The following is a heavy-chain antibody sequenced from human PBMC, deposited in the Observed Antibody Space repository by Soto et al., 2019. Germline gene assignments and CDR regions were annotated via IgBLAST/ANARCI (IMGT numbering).Heavy chain of an antibody. D-gene: IGHD5-12*01. J-gene: IGHJ4*02. CDR1: GFIFSDYY. Sequence: PGGSLRLSCAACGFIFSDYYMSWIRQAPGKGLEWVSYISSSGSTIWYAESVKGRFTISRDNAKNSLYVQMNSLRAEDTAVYYCARAATIVAHNDYWGQGALVTVSS. CDR3: ARAATIVAHNDY. V-gene: IGHV3-11*01. CDR2: ISSSGSTI.